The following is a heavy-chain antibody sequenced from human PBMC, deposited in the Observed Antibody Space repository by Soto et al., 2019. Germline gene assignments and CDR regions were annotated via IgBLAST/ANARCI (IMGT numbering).Heavy chain of an antibody. J-gene: IGHJ6*02. CDR3: ARAQGGSSSSDIYDYYYYGMDV. Sequence: QVQLVQSGAEVKKPGSSVKVSCKAPGGTFSSYAISWVRQAPGQGLEWMGGIIPIFGTAKYAQKFQGRVTNTADESTSTGYMELSSLRSEDTALYYCARAQGGSSSSDIYDYYYYGMDVWGQGTTVTVSS. D-gene: IGHD2-15*01. CDR1: GGTFSSYA. V-gene: IGHV1-69*01. CDR2: IIPIFGTA.